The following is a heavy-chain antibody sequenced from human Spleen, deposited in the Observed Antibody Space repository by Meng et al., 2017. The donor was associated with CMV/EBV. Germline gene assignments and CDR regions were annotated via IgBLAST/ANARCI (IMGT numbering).Heavy chain of an antibody. Sequence: SGYTFTDSYMHWVRQAPGQGLEWMGWINPNSGDTNYAQKFQGRVTMTSDTSISTAYMELSRLRSDDTAVYYCARGVVDYSNRYYFDYWGQGTLVIVSS. CDR2: INPNSGDT. J-gene: IGHJ4*02. D-gene: IGHD4-11*01. CDR3: ARGVVDYSNRYYFDY. V-gene: IGHV1-2*02. CDR1: GYTFTDSY.